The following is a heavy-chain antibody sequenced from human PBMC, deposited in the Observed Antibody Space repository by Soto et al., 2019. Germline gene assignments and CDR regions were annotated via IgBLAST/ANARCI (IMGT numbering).Heavy chain of an antibody. Sequence: GGSLRLSCGGSGFTFSTLALTWVRQAPGEGLEWVPSISGNGGNTYNADSVKGRFTISRDNAEKTLFLQMDSLRVNDTAKYYCAKHYRRYDVRYYYLGMELWGQGTTVTVSS. D-gene: IGHD3-10*01. J-gene: IGHJ6*02. CDR3: AKHYRRYDVRYYYLGMEL. CDR1: GFTFSTLA. CDR2: ISGNGGNT. V-gene: IGHV3-23*01.